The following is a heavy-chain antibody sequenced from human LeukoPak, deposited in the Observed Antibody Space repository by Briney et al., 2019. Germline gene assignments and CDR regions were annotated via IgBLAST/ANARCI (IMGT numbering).Heavy chain of an antibody. CDR2: IYYSGST. CDR3: ARHGPTMVRGVLFDY. CDR1: GGSISSYY. J-gene: IGHJ4*02. D-gene: IGHD3-10*01. Sequence: SETLSLTRTVSGGSISSYYWSWIRQPPGKGLEWIGYIYYSGSTNYNPSLKSRVTISVDTSKNQFSLKLSSVTAADTAVYYCARHGPTMVRGVLFDYWGQGTLVTVSS. V-gene: IGHV4-59*08.